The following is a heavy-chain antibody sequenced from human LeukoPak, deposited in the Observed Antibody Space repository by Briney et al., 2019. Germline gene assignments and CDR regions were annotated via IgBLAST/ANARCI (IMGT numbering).Heavy chain of an antibody. CDR1: GYTFISYA. D-gene: IGHD6-19*01. J-gene: IGHJ6*04. V-gene: IGHV1-18*01. CDR2: ISPYNGDT. Sequence: GASVKVSCKASGYTFISYAISWVRQAPGQGLEWMGWISPYNGDTNYAQKLRGRVTMTTDTSTSTAYMELRSLRADDTAVYYCARAPPPRSRLGSQGGYLDVWGKGTTVTVSS. CDR3: ARAPPPRSRLGSQGGYLDV.